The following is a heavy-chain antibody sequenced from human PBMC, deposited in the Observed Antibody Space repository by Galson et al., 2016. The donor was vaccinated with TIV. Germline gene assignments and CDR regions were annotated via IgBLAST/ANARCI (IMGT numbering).Heavy chain of an antibody. D-gene: IGHD2-21*01. CDR1: GFIFNNYA. V-gene: IGHV3-30*02. CDR3: SVRNKRDPFQ. J-gene: IGHJ1*01. CDR2: ILYDGSDI. Sequence: SLRLSCAASGFIFNNYAMRWVRQAPGRGLEWVAFILYDGSDISYADSVKGRFTISRDDVRGLVSGDGEAAPHGGCILRVISVRNKRDPFQ.